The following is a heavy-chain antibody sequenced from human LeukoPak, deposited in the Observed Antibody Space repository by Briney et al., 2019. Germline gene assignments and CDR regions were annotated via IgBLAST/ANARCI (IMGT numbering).Heavy chain of an antibody. CDR1: GGSFSGYY. D-gene: IGHD5-18*01. V-gene: IGHV4-34*01. CDR2: INHSGST. Sequence: PSETLSLTWAVYGGSFSGYYWSWIRQPPGKGLEWIGEINHSGSTNYNPSLKSRVTISVDTSKNQFSLKLSSVTAADTAVYYCARGRIRGYSYGFYYYGMDVWGQGTTVTVSS. CDR3: ARGRIRGYSYGFYYYGMDV. J-gene: IGHJ6*02.